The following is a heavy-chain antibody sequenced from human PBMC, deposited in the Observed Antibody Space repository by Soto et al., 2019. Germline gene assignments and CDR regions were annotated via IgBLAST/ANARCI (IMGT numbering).Heavy chain of an antibody. J-gene: IGHJ3*02. D-gene: IGHD3-9*01. V-gene: IGHV4-59*12. Sequence: TSETLSLTCTVSGGYISSYFGSWIRQPPGKGLEWIGYIYYTGSTNYNPSLKSRVTISVDTSKNQFSLQLSSVTAADTAVYYCARVFSGYDILTGYYIGVSAFDIWGQGTMVTVSS. CDR3: ARVFSGYDILTGYYIGVSAFDI. CDR1: GGYISSYF. CDR2: IYYTGST.